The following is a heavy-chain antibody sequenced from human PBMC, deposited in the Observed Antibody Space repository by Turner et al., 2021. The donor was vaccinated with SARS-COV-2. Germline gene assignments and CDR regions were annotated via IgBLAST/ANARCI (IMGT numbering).Heavy chain of an antibody. Sequence: EVQLVESGGVLVQPGRSLRLPCAASGFTFEDYAMHWVRQAPGKGLEWVSGISWNSGSRGYADSVKGRFTISRDNAKNSLYLQMNSLRAEDTALYYCAKDIGSGYGDYFDYWGQGTLVTVSS. J-gene: IGHJ4*02. CDR3: AKDIGSGYGDYFDY. CDR2: ISWNSGSR. CDR1: GFTFEDYA. V-gene: IGHV3-9*01. D-gene: IGHD4-17*01.